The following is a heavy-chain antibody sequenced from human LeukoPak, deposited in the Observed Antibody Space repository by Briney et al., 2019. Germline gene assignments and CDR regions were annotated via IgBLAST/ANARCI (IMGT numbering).Heavy chain of an antibody. Sequence: SETLSLTCTVSGGSISSYYWSWIRQPPGKGLEWIGYIYYSGSTNYNPSHKSRVTISVDTSKNQFSLKLSSVTAADTAVYYCARSYYDSSGYEMGYWGQGTLVTVSS. CDR2: IYYSGST. CDR3: ARSYYDSSGYEMGY. J-gene: IGHJ4*02. D-gene: IGHD3-22*01. CDR1: GGSISSYY. V-gene: IGHV4-59*01.